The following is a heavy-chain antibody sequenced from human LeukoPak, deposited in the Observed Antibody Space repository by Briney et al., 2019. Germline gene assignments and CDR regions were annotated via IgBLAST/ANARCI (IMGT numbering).Heavy chain of an antibody. D-gene: IGHD3-16*01. Sequence: PSETLSLTCTVSGGSISSYYWSWIRQPAGKGLEWIGRIYTSGSTNYNPSLNSRVTMSVDTSKNQFSLRLSSVTAADTAVYYCARGSASGDLWYFDYWGQGTLVTVSS. CDR3: ARGSASGDLWYFDY. J-gene: IGHJ4*02. CDR2: IYTSGST. V-gene: IGHV4-4*07. CDR1: GGSISSYY.